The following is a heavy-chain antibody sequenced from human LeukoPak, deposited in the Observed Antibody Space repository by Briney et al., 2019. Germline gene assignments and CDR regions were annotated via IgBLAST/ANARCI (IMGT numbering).Heavy chain of an antibody. CDR2: ISGSGGST. V-gene: IGHV3-23*01. D-gene: IGHD3-3*02. CDR1: GFTFSSYA. CDR3: AKVRRDSIIFDAFDI. J-gene: IGHJ3*02. Sequence: PGGSLRLSCAASGFTFSSYAMSWVRQAPGKGLEWVSAISGSGGSTYYVDSVKGRFTISRDNSKNTLYLQMNSLRAEDTAVYYCAKVRRDSIIFDAFDIWGQGTMVTVSS.